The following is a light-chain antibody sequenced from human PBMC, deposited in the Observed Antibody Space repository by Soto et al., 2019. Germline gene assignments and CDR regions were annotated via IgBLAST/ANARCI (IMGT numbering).Light chain of an antibody. CDR1: QDISTY. CDR3: QKYNSAPWT. V-gene: IGKV1-27*01. J-gene: IGKJ1*01. CDR2: AAS. Sequence: DIQMTQSPSSLSASVGDRVTITCRASQDISTYLAWYQQKPGKVPKLLLYAASTLQSGVPSRFSGSGSGTDYTLTISSLQPADVATYYCQKYNSAPWTFGQGTKVEIK.